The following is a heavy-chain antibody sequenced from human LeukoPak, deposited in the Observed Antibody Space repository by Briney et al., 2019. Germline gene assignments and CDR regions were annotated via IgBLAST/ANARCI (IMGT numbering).Heavy chain of an antibody. Sequence: GGSLRLSCAASGFTFSSYAMSWVRQAPGKGLEWVSAISGSGGSTYYADSVKGRFTISRDNAKNSLYLQMNSLRAEDTAVYYCARTGSVVVPAADNLDYWGQGTLVTVSS. J-gene: IGHJ4*02. CDR1: GFTFSSYA. V-gene: IGHV3-23*01. D-gene: IGHD2-2*01. CDR3: ARTGSVVVPAADNLDY. CDR2: ISGSGGST.